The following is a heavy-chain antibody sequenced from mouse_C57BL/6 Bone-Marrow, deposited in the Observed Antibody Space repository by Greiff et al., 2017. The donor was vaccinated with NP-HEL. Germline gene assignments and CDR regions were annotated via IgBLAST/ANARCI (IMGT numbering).Heavy chain of an antibody. Sequence: QVQLQQPGAELVKPGASVKLSCKASGYTFTSYWMQWVKQRPGQGLEWIGEIDPSDSYTNYNQKFKGKATLTVDTSSSTAYMQLSSLTSEDAAVYYCAREDDCDGRDAMDYWGQGTSVTVSS. V-gene: IGHV1-50*01. J-gene: IGHJ4*01. CDR2: IDPSDSYT. CDR1: GYTFTSYW. D-gene: IGHD2-4*01. CDR3: AREDDCDGRDAMDY.